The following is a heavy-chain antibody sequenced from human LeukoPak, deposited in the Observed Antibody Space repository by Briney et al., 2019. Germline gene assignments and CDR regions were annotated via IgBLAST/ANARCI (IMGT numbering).Heavy chain of an antibody. CDR2: INPSGGST. J-gene: IGHJ5*02. Sequence: ASVKVSCKASGYTFTSYYMHWVRQAPGQGLEWMGIINPSGGSTSYAQKFQGRVTMTRDMSTSTVYMELSSLRSEDTAVYYCARDLNCGGDCYHNWFDDSGQGALLTVSS. CDR3: ARDLNCGGDCYHNWFDD. D-gene: IGHD2-21*02. CDR1: GYTFTSYY. V-gene: IGHV1-46*01.